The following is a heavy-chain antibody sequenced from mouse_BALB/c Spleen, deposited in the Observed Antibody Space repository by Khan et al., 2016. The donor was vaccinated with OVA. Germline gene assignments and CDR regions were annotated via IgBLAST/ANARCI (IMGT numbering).Heavy chain of an antibody. D-gene: IGHD2-14*01. V-gene: IGHV3-2*02. CDR1: GYSITSDYA. J-gene: IGHJ4*01. CDR2: ISSTGGT. CDR3: ARSLYYSYGYALDC. Sequence: VQLQQSGPGLVKPSQSLSLTCTVTGYSITSDYAWNWIRQFPGNKLEWMGYISSTGGTSYNPSLKSRISITRDTSKNQFFLQLKSVTAEDTATXYCARSLYYSYGYALDCWGRGTLVTVSA.